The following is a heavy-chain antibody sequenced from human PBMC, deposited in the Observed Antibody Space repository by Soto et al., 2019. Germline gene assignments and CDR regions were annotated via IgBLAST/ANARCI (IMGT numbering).Heavy chain of an antibody. CDR2: IYWDDDK. V-gene: IGHV2-5*02. J-gene: IGHJ4*02. D-gene: IGHD3-3*01. CDR3: AHRVLRTVFGLVTTTAIYFDF. Sequence: QITLNESGPTVVRPTETLTLTCRFSGFSLTTSGVGVGWIRQSPGKAPEGLALIYWDDDKRYSASLKSRLTFTKDTSKNQVVLTVSDLDPTDTATYYCAHRVLRTVFGLVTTTAIYFDFWGQGTPVAVSS. CDR1: GFSLTTSGVG.